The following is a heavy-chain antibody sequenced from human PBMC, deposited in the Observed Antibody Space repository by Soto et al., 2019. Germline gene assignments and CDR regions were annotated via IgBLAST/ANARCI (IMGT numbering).Heavy chain of an antibody. D-gene: IGHD2-2*01. V-gene: IGHV1-18*01. J-gene: IGHJ4*02. Sequence: QVQLLQSGTEVKKPGASVRVSCKASGYTFSDSGMTWVRQAPGQGLEWMGWISVYNGETHSAQKFPGRVTMTTDTATTTAYMELQRLRSDDTAVYFCARVDIGLDYSTTPFVYCGQATLVTVSS. CDR3: ARVDIGLDYSTTPFVY. CDR1: GYTFSDSG. CDR2: ISVYNGET.